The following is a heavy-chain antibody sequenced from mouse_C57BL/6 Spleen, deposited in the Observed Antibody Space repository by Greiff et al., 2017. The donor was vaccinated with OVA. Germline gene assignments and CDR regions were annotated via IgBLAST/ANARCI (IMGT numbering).Heavy chain of an antibody. CDR2: IDPYDGDT. J-gene: IGHJ2*01. D-gene: IGHD3-2*02. CDR3: ARDASGSLDY. Sequence: QVQVEQSGPELVKPGASVKMSCKASGYTFTDYWMHWVKQRPGQGLEWIGNIDPYDGDTHYNQKFKGKATLTVDKSSSTAYMQLSSLTSADSAVYYCARDASGSLDYWGQGTTLTVSS. CDR1: GYTFTDYW. V-gene: IGHV1-52*01.